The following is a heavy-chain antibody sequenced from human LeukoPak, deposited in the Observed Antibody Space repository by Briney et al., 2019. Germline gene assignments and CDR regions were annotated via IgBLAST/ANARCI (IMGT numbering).Heavy chain of an antibody. V-gene: IGHV4-59*08. D-gene: IGHD3-22*01. CDR2: IYYSGST. CDR3: ARSYYYDSSGYPGALGY. Sequence: SETLSLTCTVSGGSISSYYWSWIRQPPGKGREWIGYIYYSGSTNYNPSLKSRVTISVDTSKNQFSLKLSSVTAADTAVYYCARSYYYDSSGYPGALGYWGQGTLVTVSS. CDR1: GGSISSYY. J-gene: IGHJ4*02.